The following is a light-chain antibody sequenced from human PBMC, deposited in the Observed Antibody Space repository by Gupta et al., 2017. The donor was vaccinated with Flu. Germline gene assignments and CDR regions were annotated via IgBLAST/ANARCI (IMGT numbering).Light chain of an antibody. Sequence: VLTQSPGTLSLSPGERATLSCRASQSVSSSLAWYQQKPGQAPRLLIYGASSRATGIPDRFSGSGSGTEFTLTISRLEPEDFAVYYCQQYRSSLMYTFGQGTKVEIK. CDR3: QQYRSSLMYT. V-gene: IGKV3-20*01. J-gene: IGKJ2*01. CDR1: QSVSSS. CDR2: GAS.